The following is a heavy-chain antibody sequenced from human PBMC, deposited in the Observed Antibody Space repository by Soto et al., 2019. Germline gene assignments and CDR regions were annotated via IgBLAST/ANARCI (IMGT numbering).Heavy chain of an antibody. J-gene: IGHJ4*02. D-gene: IGHD3-10*01. CDR3: VRGRYGSEIH. Sequence: EVRLVESGGGLVQPGGSLRLSCAASGFIVSSNYMTWVRQAPGKGLEWVSLLYNGVATHYAASVKGRFTISSHSSQNTMFLQMNSLRTEDTATYYCVRGRYGSEIHWGQGTKVTVSS. CDR1: GFIVSSNY. CDR2: LYNGVAT. V-gene: IGHV3-53*04.